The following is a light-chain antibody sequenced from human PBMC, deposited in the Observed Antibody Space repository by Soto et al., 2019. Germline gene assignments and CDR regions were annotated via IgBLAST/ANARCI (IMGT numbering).Light chain of an antibody. CDR1: QSLSNSF. CDR3: LQHNSYPRT. J-gene: IGKJ1*01. CDR2: GAS. V-gene: IGKV3-20*01. Sequence: EMGVTQSPATLSVSPGERASLSCRASQSLSNSFLAWYLQRPGQAPRLLIVGASSRATGIPERFSGSGSGTDFTLTISSLQPEDFATSYCLQHNSYPRTFGQGTKV.